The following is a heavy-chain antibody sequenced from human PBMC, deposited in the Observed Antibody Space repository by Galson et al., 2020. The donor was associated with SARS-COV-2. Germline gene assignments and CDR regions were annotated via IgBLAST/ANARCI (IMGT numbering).Heavy chain of an antibody. CDR1: GFTFSDHA. D-gene: IGHD1-26*01. CDR2: IFFDGSEK. V-gene: IGHV3-33*01. J-gene: IGHJ4*02. Sequence: GGSLRLSCAASGFTFSDHAMHWVRQAPGKGLEWVAQIFFDGSEKYYGDSVRGRFTISRDSSKNTVYLQMNNLRVDDTAVYYCARDGQVSGVWAFVYWGQGTLLPVSS. CDR3: ARDGQVSGVWAFVY.